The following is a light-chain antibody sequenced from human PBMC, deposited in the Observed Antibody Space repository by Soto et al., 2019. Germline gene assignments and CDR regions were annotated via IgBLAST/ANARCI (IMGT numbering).Light chain of an antibody. Sequence: QSALTQPASVSVSPGQSITISCTGTSSDVGLYNYVSWYQQHPGQAPRLMIYEVTNRPSGVSNRFSGSKSGNTASLTISGLQTEDEADYYCSSKSSSSPPYVFGTGTKVTIL. J-gene: IGLJ1*01. CDR1: SSDVGLYNY. CDR3: SSKSSSSPPYV. V-gene: IGLV2-14*01. CDR2: EVT.